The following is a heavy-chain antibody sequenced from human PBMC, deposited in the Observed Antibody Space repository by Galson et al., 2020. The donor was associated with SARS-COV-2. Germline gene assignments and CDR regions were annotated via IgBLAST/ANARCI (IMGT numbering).Heavy chain of an antibody. D-gene: IGHD1-26*01. Sequence: SETLSLTCTVSGGSIISGAYYWSWIRQPAGKGLEWIGCIYTTTGGTNYNPPLKSRVTISVDTSKNQFSLRLTSVTAADTAVYYCARERRWDVYFDFWGQGALVAVSS. CDR3: ARERRWDVYFDF. CDR1: GGSIISGAYY. V-gene: IGHV4-61*02. J-gene: IGHJ4*02. CDR2: IYTTTGGT.